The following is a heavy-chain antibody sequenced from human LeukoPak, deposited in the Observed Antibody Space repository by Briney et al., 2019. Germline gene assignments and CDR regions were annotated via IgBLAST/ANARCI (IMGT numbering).Heavy chain of an antibody. Sequence: SETLSLTCAVSGGSISSNSYYWATVRQPPGNGLEWIGSIYYSGRTFYNPPLKSRVTISVDTSKNQFSLKVSSVTAADTAVYYCAPQQGRNLVNYFDYWGQGTLVTVSS. D-gene: IGHD2-21*01. CDR1: GGSISSNSYY. V-gene: IGHV4-39*01. J-gene: IGHJ4*02. CDR3: APQQGRNLVNYFDY. CDR2: IYYSGRT.